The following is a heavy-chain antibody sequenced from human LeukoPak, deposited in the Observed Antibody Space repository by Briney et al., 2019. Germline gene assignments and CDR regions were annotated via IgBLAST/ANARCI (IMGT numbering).Heavy chain of an antibody. CDR3: ARAPVTSCRGAYCYPFDY. CDR1: GFTFSSYA. CDR2: ISGSGGRT. V-gene: IGHV3-23*01. D-gene: IGHD2-21*01. J-gene: IGHJ4*02. Sequence: GGSLRLSCAASGFTFSSYAMRWVRQAPGKGLEWVSAISGSGGRTFYADSVRGRFTISRDNSKNTLYLQMNSLRVEDAAVYYCARAPVTSCRGAYCYPFDYWGQGTLVSVSS.